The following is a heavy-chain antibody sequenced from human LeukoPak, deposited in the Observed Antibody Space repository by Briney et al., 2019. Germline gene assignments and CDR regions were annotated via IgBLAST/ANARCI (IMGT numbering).Heavy chain of an antibody. D-gene: IGHD3-10*01. Sequence: PSQTLSLTCTVSGGSISSGGYYWSWISQHPGKGLEWIGYIYYSGSTYYNPSLKSRVTISVDTSKNQFSLKLSSVTTADTAVYYCASGVGYYGSGSYNDMDVWGQGTTVTVSS. CDR1: GGSISSGGYY. V-gene: IGHV4-31*03. J-gene: IGHJ6*02. CDR3: ASGVGYYGSGSYNDMDV. CDR2: IYYSGST.